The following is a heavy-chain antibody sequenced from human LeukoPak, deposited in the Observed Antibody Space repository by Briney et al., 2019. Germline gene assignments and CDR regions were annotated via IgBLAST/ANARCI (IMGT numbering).Heavy chain of an antibody. CDR3: AKSYLPNSYSGTYYCDY. J-gene: IGHJ4*02. D-gene: IGHD1-26*01. CDR2: LRYDESKT. Sequence: PGGSLRLSCAASEFTFSSYGMHWVRQAPAKGLEWVAFLRYDESKTFYGDSVKGRFTVSRDNSKNTLYLQMNSLRAEDTAVYYCAKSYLPNSYSGTYYCDYWGQGTQVTVTS. CDR1: EFTFSSYG. V-gene: IGHV3-30*02.